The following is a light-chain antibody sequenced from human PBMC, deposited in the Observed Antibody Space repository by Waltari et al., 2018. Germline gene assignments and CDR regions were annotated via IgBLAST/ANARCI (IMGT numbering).Light chain of an antibody. CDR1: QSISSW. CDR3: QQYNSYWT. J-gene: IGKJ1*01. Sequence: DIQMTQSPSTLSASVGDRVTITCRASQSISSWLAWYQQKPGNAPKLLIYKASMLESGVPSRFSGSGSGTEFTLTISSLQPDDFATYYCQQYNSYWTFGQGTKVEIK. V-gene: IGKV1-5*03. CDR2: KAS.